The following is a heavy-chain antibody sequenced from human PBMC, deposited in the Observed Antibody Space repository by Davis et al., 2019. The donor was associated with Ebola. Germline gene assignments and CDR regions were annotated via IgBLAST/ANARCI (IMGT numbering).Heavy chain of an antibody. V-gene: IGHV3-11*05. J-gene: IGHJ4*02. CDR1: GFTFSDYY. D-gene: IGHD2-2*01. CDR2: ISSSSSYT. Sequence: PGGSLRLSCAAPGFTFSDYYMSWIRQAPGKGLEWVSYISSSSSYTNYADSVKGRFTISRDNAKNSLYLQMNSLRAEDTAVYYCAKDCSSTSCSTGYWGQGTLVTVSS. CDR3: AKDCSSTSCSTGY.